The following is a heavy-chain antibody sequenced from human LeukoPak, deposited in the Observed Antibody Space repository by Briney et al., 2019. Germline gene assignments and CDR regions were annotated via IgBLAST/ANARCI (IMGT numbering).Heavy chain of an antibody. D-gene: IGHD5-24*01. CDR2: IYHSGST. CDR3: ARDQNGYNVFDY. J-gene: IGHJ4*02. CDR1: GGFISSGGYY. Sequence: SETLSLTCNASGGFISSGGYYWCWLRQHPGKGLEWIGYIYHSGSTYYNPSLKSRVSISIDTSKNQFSLKASSVTAADTAVYYCARDQNGYNVFDYWGQGTLVTVSS. V-gene: IGHV4-31*03.